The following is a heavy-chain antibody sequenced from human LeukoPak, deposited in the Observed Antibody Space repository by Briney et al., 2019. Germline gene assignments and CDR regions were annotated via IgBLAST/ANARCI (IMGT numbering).Heavy chain of an antibody. Sequence: ASVKVSCKASGYTFTSYDINWVRQATGQGLEWMGWMNPNSGNTGYAQKFQGRVTMTRNTSISTAYMELSRLRSDDTAVYYCANFGKLGATGRWAGDYWGQGTLVTVSS. CDR2: MNPNSGNT. D-gene: IGHD1-26*01. CDR3: ANFGKLGATGRWAGDY. CDR1: GYTFTSYD. V-gene: IGHV1-8*01. J-gene: IGHJ4*02.